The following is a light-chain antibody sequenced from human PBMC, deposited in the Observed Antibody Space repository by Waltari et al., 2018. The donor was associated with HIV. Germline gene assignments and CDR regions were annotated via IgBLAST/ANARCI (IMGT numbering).Light chain of an antibody. Sequence: QSALTQPPSAPGSPGQSVTISCPGTSSDVAGYNYVPCYQQHPGKAPKLMIFGVSKRPSGVPDRFSGSKSGNTAFLTVSGLQAEDEADYYCKSYAGSSNPYVFGTGTKVTVL. CDR1: SSDVAGYNY. CDR3: KSYAGSSNPYV. CDR2: GVS. V-gene: IGLV2-8*01. J-gene: IGLJ1*01.